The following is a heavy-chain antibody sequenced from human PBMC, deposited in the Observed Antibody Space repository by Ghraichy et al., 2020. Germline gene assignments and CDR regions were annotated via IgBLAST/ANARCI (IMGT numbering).Heavy chain of an antibody. V-gene: IGHV1-69*13. J-gene: IGHJ3*02. CDR3: ARDGGNSQPGWDAFDI. CDR2: IIPIFGTS. Sequence: SVKVSCKASGGTFSSYAISWVRQAPGQGLEWMGGIIPIFGTSNYAQKFQGRVTITADESTSTAYMELSSLRSEDTAVYYCARDGGNSQPGWDAFDIWGQGTMVTVSS. D-gene: IGHD4-23*01. CDR1: GGTFSSYA.